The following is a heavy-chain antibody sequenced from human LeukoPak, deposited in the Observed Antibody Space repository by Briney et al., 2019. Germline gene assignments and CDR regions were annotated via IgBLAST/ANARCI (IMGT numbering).Heavy chain of an antibody. CDR3: VKVDNGGYSRWPFIDF. Sequence: PGGSLRLSCAASGFTFSSYWMHWVRQASGKGLVWVSRINSDGGSTYYADSLKGRFTISRDNSKNTLYLQMSSLRAEDTAVYYCVKVDNGGYSRWPFIDFWGQGTQVTVSS. CDR1: GFTFSSYW. CDR2: INSDGGST. J-gene: IGHJ4*02. V-gene: IGHV3-74*01. D-gene: IGHD1-26*01.